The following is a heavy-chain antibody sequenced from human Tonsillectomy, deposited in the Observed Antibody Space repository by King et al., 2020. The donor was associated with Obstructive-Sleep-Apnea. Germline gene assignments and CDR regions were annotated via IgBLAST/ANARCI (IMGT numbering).Heavy chain of an antibody. CDR1: GFTFDDYA. CDR3: AKTSGYGWGWVDY. J-gene: IGHJ4*02. D-gene: IGHD3-3*01. CDR2: ISWNGGST. V-gene: IGHV3-43D*03. Sequence: VQLVESGGVVVQPGGSLRLSCAASGFTFDDYAMHWVRQAPGKGLEWVSLISWNGGSTYYEDSVKVRITISRDNSKNSLYLQMNSLRAEDTALYYCAKTSGYGWGWVDYWGQGTLVTVSS.